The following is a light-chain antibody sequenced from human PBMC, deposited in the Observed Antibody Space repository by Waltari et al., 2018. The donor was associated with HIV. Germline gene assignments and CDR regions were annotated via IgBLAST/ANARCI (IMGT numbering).Light chain of an antibody. Sequence: QSALTQPRSVSGSPGQSVTISCTGSTGDVGTYNYVSWYYQKSGEAPQLIIYDVNQRPSGVPPRFSGAKSGATASLTISGLHPEDEGDFYCSSYGGSYTFVFGGGTRLTVL. J-gene: IGLJ2*01. CDR2: DVN. V-gene: IGLV2-11*01. CDR1: TGDVGTYNY. CDR3: SSYGGSYTFV.